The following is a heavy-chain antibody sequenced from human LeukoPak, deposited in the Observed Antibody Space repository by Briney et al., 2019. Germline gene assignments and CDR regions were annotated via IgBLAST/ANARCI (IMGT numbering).Heavy chain of an antibody. Sequence: ASVKVSCKASGYTFTGYYMHWVRQAPGQGLEGMGWINPNSGGANSAQKFQGRVTMTRDTSISTVYMELSSLRSDDTAVYYCARGGELGHWGQGTLVTVSS. CDR1: GYTFTGYY. V-gene: IGHV1-2*02. D-gene: IGHD1-7*01. J-gene: IGHJ4*02. CDR2: INPNSGGA. CDR3: ARGGELGH.